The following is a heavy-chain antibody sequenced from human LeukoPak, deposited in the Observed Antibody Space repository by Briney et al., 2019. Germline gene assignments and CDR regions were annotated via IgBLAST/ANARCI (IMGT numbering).Heavy chain of an antibody. CDR2: IIPIFGTA. J-gene: IGHJ6*02. V-gene: IGHV1-69*13. Sequence: VASVKVSCKASGGTFSSYAISWVRQAPGQGLEWMGGIIPIFGTANYAQKFQGRVTITADESTSTAYMELSSLRSEDTAVYYCARSTLPYYYYGMDVWGQGTTVTVSS. CDR1: GGTFSSYA. CDR3: ARSTLPYYYYGMDV. D-gene: IGHD2-2*01.